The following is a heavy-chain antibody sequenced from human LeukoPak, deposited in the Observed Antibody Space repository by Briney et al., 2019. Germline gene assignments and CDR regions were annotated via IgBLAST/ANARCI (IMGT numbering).Heavy chain of an antibody. CDR2: ISGSGGST. CDR3: AKINDSSGATDY. J-gene: IGHJ4*02. Sequence: GGSLRPSCAASGFAFSSYAMGWVRQAPGKGLEWVSAISGSGGSTYYADSVKGRFTISRDNSKNTLYLQMNSLRAEDTAVYYCAKINDSSGATDYWGQGTLVTVSS. V-gene: IGHV3-23*01. D-gene: IGHD3-22*01. CDR1: GFAFSSYA.